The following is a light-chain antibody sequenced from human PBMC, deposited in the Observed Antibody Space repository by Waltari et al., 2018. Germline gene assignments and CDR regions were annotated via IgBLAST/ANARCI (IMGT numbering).Light chain of an antibody. CDR1: QSLVFGDGNTY. V-gene: IGKV2-30*01. J-gene: IGKJ2*01. Sequence: DAVMTQSPLSLPVTPGQPASISCRSTQSLVFGDGNTYLNWFHQRPGQSPRRLIYKVSNRDSGVPDRFIGSGSGTDFTLRISRVEAEDVGVYYCMQGTHWPYTFGQGTKVEI. CDR3: MQGTHWPYT. CDR2: KVS.